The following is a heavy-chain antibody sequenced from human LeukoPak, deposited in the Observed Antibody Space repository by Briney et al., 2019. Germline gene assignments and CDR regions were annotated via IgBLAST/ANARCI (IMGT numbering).Heavy chain of an antibody. V-gene: IGHV5-51*01. Sequence: GESLKISCKASGYNFTNNWIAWVRQKPRKGLEWMGIIFPGDSDTRYSPSFQGQVTISVDKSISTAFLQWSSLKASDTAIYYCARHFGPDVRKGSFSFWGQGALISVSS. D-gene: IGHD1-26*01. CDR1: GYNFTNNW. CDR2: IFPGDSDT. J-gene: IGHJ4*02. CDR3: ARHFGPDVRKGSFSF.